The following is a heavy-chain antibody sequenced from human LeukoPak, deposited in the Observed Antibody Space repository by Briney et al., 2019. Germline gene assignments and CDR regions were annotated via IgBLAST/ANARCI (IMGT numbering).Heavy chain of an antibody. Sequence: GGSLRLSCAASGFTFSSYAMSWVRQAPGKGLEWVSAISGSGGSTYYTDSVKGRFTISRDNSKNTLYLQMNSLRAEDTAVYYCAKDPSPGSGSDYWGQGTLVTVSS. CDR2: ISGSGGST. J-gene: IGHJ4*02. CDR3: AKDPSPGSGSDY. V-gene: IGHV3-23*01. D-gene: IGHD3-10*01. CDR1: GFTFSSYA.